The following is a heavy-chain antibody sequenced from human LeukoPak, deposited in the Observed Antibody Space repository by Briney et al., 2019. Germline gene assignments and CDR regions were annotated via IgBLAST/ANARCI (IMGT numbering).Heavy chain of an antibody. CDR2: INPNSGGT. J-gene: IGHJ4*02. V-gene: IGHV1-2*02. CDR1: GYTFTSYY. D-gene: IGHD3-3*01. Sequence: ASVKVSCKASGYTFTSYYMHWVRQAPGQGLEWMGWINPNSGGTNYAQKFQGRVTMTRGTSISTAYMELSRLRSDDTAVYYCARVASILRFLEWLLDYWGQGTLVTVSS. CDR3: ARVASILRFLEWLLDY.